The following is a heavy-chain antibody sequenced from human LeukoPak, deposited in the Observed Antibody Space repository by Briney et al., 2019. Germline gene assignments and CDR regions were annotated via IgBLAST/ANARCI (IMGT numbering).Heavy chain of an antibody. CDR1: GGSISSYY. D-gene: IGHD6-25*01. V-gene: IGHV4-59*01. J-gene: IGHJ6*03. CDR2: IYYSGST. Sequence: PSETLSLTCTVSGGSISSYYWSWIRQPPGKGLEWIGYIYYSGSTNYNPSLKSRVTISVDTSKNQFSLKLSSVTAADTAVYYCARRRGYDYYMDVWGKGTTVTVSS. CDR3: ARRRGYDYYMDV.